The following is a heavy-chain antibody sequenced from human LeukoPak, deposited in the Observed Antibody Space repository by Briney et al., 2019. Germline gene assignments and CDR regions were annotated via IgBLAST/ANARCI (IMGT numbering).Heavy chain of an antibody. CDR2: ISYTGST. J-gene: IGHJ4*02. CDR3: AGPYSDY. Sequence: PSETLSLTCTVSGGSISSGTYYWAWIRQPPGKGLEWIGSISYTGSTYYNPSLKSRVTISVDTSKNQFSLRLSSVTAADTAVYYCAGPYSDYWGRGTLVTVSS. D-gene: IGHD2-21*01. CDR1: GGSISSGTYY. V-gene: IGHV4-39*01.